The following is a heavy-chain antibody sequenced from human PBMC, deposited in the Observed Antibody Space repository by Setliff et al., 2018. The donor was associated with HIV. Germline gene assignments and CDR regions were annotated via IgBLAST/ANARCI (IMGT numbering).Heavy chain of an antibody. CDR1: DYSISTTYF. V-gene: IGHV4-38-2*01. CDR3: ARKHPHCTDGVCYTETFDY. D-gene: IGHD2-8*01. Sequence: PSETLSLTCSVSDYSISTTYFWGWLRQPPGEGLKWIVSFYHSGDTYYNPSLKSRFTISVDTSKNQFSLRLRSVTAADTAVYYCARKHPHCTDGVCYTETFDYWGHGMLVTVSS. J-gene: IGHJ4*01. CDR2: FYHSGDT.